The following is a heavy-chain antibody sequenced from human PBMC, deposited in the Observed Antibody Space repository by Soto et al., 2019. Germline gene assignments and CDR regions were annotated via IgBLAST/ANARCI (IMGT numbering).Heavy chain of an antibody. J-gene: IGHJ5*02. V-gene: IGHV4-30-4*01. CDR3: ARDSIYGDYFNWFDP. CDR2: IYYSGST. D-gene: IGHD4-17*01. CDR1: GGSISSGDYY. Sequence: QVQLQESGPGLVKPSQTLSLTCTVSGGSISSGDYYWSWIRQPPGKGLEWIGYIYYSGSTYYNPSLKSRVTISVDTSKNQFSLKLSSVTAADTAVYYCARDSIYGDYFNWFDPWGQGTLVTVSS.